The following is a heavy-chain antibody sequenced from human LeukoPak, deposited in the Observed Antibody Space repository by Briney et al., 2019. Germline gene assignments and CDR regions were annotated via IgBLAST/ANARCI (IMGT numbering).Heavy chain of an antibody. V-gene: IGHV3-30*04. J-gene: IGHJ2*01. D-gene: IGHD3-22*01. CDR3: ATTPGGDTTGYYPWYFDL. Sequence: GGSLRLSCAASGFSFSNYAMHWVRQAPGKGLEWVAFISYDGINKYYADSVKGRFTISKDNAKSSLYLQMNGLRAEDTAIYYCATTPGGDTTGYYPWYFDLWGRGTLVTVSS. CDR2: ISYDGINK. CDR1: GFSFSNYA.